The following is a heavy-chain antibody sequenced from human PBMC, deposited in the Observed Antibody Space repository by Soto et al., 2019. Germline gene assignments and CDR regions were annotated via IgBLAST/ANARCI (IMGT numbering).Heavy chain of an antibody. CDR3: ATSTWYAFDI. J-gene: IGHJ3*02. CDR2: ISGSSDFL. Sequence: GWSLRLACASSGFTFINSIINWVRQAPGQGLEWVSSISGSSDFLYYADSVKGRFTISRDTATNSLYLQMNSLRAEDTAVYYCATSTWYAFDIWGQGTMVTVSS. D-gene: IGHD6-13*01. CDR1: GFTFINSI. V-gene: IGHV3-21*01.